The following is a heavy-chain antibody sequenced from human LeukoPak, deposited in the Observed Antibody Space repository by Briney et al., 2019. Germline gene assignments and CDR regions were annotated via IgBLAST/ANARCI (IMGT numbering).Heavy chain of an antibody. V-gene: IGHV3-23*01. CDR3: AKGGYSGYDLNY. J-gene: IGHJ4*02. D-gene: IGHD5-12*01. CDR1: GFTFSSFA. CDR2: VSGSGGST. Sequence: GGSLRLSCAASGFTFSSFAMSWVRQAPGKGLEWVSAVSGSGGSTYYADSVKGRFTISRDNSKNTLYLQMNSLRAEDTALYYCAKGGYSGYDLNYWGQGTLVTVSS.